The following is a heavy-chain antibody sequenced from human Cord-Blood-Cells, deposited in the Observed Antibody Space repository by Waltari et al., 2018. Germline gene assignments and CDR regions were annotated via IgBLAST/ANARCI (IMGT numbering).Heavy chain of an antibody. V-gene: IGHV1-8*03. J-gene: IGHJ4*02. D-gene: IGHD2-8*01. CDR1: GYTFTSYD. CDR3: ARSFSYCTNGVCYTFDY. CDR2: MNPNSGNT. Sequence: QVQLMQSGAEVKKPGASVKVSCKASGYTFTSYDINWVRQATGQGLEWMGWMNPNSGNTGYAKKFQGRVTITRNTSISTAYMELSSLRSEDTAVYYCARSFSYCTNGVCYTFDYWGQGTLVTVSS.